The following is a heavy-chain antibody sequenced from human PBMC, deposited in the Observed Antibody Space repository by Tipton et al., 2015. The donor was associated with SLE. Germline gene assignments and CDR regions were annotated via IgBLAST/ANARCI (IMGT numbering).Heavy chain of an antibody. D-gene: IGHD2-15*01. Sequence: LRLSCTVSGGSISSGSYYWSWIRQPAEKGLEWIGYIYTSGSTNYNPSLKSRVTISVDTSKNQFSLKLSSVTAAGTAVYYCARAGGGGSGGSLWGQGTLVTVSS. V-gene: IGHV4-61*09. CDR1: GGSISSGSYY. J-gene: IGHJ4*02. CDR2: IYTSGST. CDR3: ARAGGGGSGGSL.